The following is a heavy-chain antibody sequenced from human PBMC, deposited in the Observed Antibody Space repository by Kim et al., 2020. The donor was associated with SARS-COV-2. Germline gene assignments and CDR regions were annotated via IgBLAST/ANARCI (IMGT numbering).Heavy chain of an antibody. CDR2: ISGSGGST. CDR1: GFTFSSYA. CDR3: AKYYDILTGYYSTFDY. D-gene: IGHD3-9*01. J-gene: IGHJ4*02. V-gene: IGHV3-23*01. Sequence: GGSLRLSCAASGFTFSSYAMSWVRQAPGKGLEWVSAISGSGGSTYYADSVKGRFTISRDNSKNTLYLQMNSLRAEDTAVYYCAKYYDILTGYYSTFDYWGQGTLVTVSS.